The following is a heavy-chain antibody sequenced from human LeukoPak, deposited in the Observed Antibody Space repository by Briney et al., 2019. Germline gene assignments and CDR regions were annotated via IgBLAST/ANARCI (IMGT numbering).Heavy chain of an antibody. J-gene: IGHJ3*02. D-gene: IGHD3-22*01. Sequence: ASVKVSCKASGYTFTGYYMHWVRQDPGQGLEWMGWINPNSGGTNYAQKFQGRVTMTRDTSISTAYMELSRLRSDDTAVYYCARGGSYYDSSGYYDAFDIWGQGKMVTVSS. CDR3: ARGGSYYDSSGYYDAFDI. V-gene: IGHV1-2*02. CDR1: GYTFTGYY. CDR2: INPNSGGT.